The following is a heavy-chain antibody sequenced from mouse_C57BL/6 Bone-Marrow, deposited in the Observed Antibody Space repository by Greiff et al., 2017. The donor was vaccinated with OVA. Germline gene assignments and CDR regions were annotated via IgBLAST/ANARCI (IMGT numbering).Heavy chain of an antibody. CDR2: INPSSGYT. CDR3: AIEGHYYGSTFAY. V-gene: IGHV1-7*01. CDR1: GYTFTSYW. D-gene: IGHD1-1*01. J-gene: IGHJ3*01. Sequence: VQLQQSGAELAKPGASVTLSCKASGYTFTSYWMHWVKQRPGQGLEWIGYINPSSGYTKYNQKFKDKATLTADKSSSTAYMQLSSLTYEDSAVYYCAIEGHYYGSTFAYWGQGTLVTVSA.